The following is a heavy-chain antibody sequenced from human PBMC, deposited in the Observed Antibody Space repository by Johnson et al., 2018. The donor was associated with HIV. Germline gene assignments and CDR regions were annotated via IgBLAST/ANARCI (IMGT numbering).Heavy chain of an antibody. Sequence: VQVVESGGGVVQPGRSLRLSCAASGFTFSSYAMSWVRQAPGKGLEWVSGISVSGGSTYYADSVKGRFTIPRDNSKNTLYLQMNSLRAEDTAVYYCITIFGADAFDIWGQGTMVTVSS. CDR3: ITIFGADAFDI. J-gene: IGHJ3*02. V-gene: IGHV3-23*04. CDR2: ISVSGGST. CDR1: GFTFSSYA. D-gene: IGHD3-3*01.